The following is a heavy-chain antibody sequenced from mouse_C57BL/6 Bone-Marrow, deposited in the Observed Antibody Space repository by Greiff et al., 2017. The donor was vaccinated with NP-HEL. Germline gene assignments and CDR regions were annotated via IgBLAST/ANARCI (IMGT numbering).Heavy chain of an antibody. D-gene: IGHD3-1*01. Sequence: VKVEESGPGLVQPSPSLSITCTASGFSLTSYGVHWVRQSPGQGLEWLGVIWRGGSTDYNAAFISRLSISKDNSKSHVFFKMNSLQADDTAIYYCARNKGYLFDYWGQGPTLTVSS. J-gene: IGHJ2*01. CDR3: ARNKGYLFDY. CDR2: IWRGGST. V-gene: IGHV2-2*01. CDR1: GFSLTSYG.